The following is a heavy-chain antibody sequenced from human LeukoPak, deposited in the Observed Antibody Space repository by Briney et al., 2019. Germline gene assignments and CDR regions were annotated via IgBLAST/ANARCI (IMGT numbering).Heavy chain of an antibody. CDR1: GFTFSSYA. V-gene: IGHV3-23*01. CDR2: ISGSGGNT. D-gene: IGHD6-19*01. J-gene: IGHJ4*02. Sequence: GGSLRLSCAASGFTFSSYAMSWVRQAPGKGLEWVSGISGSGGNTFYADSVKGRFTISRDSSKNTLYLQMNSLRAEDTAVYYCARATERYSSGWYQVDYFDYWGQGTLVTVSS. CDR3: ARATERYSSGWYQVDYFDY.